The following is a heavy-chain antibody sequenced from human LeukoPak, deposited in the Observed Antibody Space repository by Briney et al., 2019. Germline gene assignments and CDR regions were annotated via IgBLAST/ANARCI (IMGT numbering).Heavy chain of an antibody. V-gene: IGHV1-8*01. CDR1: GYTFTSYD. D-gene: IGHD7-27*01. Sequence: ASVKVSCKASGYTFTSYDFNWVRQATGRGLEWMGWMSPNSGNTGYAQKFQGRVTMTRNTSMSTAYMELSSLRSEDTAVYYCARGPPNWGYDYWGQGTLVTVSS. CDR2: MSPNSGNT. CDR3: ARGPPNWGYDY. J-gene: IGHJ4*02.